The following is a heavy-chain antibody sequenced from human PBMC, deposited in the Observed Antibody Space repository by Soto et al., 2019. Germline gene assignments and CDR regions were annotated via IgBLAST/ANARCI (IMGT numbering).Heavy chain of an antibody. V-gene: IGHV4-4*02. CDR1: GDSIGSSSS. CDR2: IYYTGST. CDR3: AKGGDISGRGGGYSRFDP. Sequence: QVQLQESGPGLVKPSGTLSLTCVVSGDSIGSSSSWSWVRQPPGKGLEYIGQIYYTGSTTYSPSLEGRVTISLGTSSNYFSLTLTSVTAADTAMYFCAKGGDISGRGGGYSRFDPWGPGILVTVSS. D-gene: IGHD6-19*01. J-gene: IGHJ5*02.